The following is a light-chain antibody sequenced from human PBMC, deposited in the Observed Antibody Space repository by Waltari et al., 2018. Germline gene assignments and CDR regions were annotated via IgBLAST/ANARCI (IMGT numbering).Light chain of an antibody. Sequence: DIQMTQSPSTLSASVGDRVTITCRASQSISNWLAWYQQNPGKAPKLLIYKASTLESGVPSRFSGSGSGTEFTLTISSLQPDDFATYYCQQYNSYSLLTFGGGTKVEIK. J-gene: IGKJ4*01. CDR2: KAS. CDR1: QSISNW. V-gene: IGKV1-5*03. CDR3: QQYNSYSLLT.